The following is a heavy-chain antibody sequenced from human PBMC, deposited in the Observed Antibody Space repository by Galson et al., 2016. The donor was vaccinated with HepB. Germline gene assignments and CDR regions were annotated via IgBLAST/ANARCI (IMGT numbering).Heavy chain of an antibody. CDR1: GGSVSSHNW. V-gene: IGHV4-4*02. D-gene: IGHD1-26*01. J-gene: IGHJ4*02. CDR2: VFHSGST. CDR3: ARTEFGEVGTTTSMVGY. Sequence: SETLSLTCAVSGGSVSSHNWWRWVRQPPGKGLEWIGEVFHSGSTNYNPSLKSRVTISVDTSKNQFTLKMSSVTAADSAVYYCARTEFGEVGTTTSMVGYWGQGTLVTVSS.